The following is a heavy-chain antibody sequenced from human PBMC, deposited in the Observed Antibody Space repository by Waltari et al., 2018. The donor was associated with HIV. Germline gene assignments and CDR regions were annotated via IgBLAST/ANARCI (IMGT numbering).Heavy chain of an antibody. V-gene: IGHV3-33*01. J-gene: IGHJ6*02. CDR1: GFTFSSFG. CDR3: ARDTAKQLLRGMDV. D-gene: IGHD6-6*01. CDR2: IWYDGSNK. Sequence: QVQLVESGGGVVQPGRSLRLSCAASGFTFSSFGLNGARQAPAKGLEWVAVIWYDGSNKYYADSVKGRFTISRDNSKNTLYLQMNSLRAEDTAVYYCARDTAKQLLRGMDVWGQGTTVTVSS.